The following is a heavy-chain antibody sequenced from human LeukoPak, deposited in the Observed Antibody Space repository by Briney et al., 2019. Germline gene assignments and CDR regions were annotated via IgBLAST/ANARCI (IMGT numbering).Heavy chain of an antibody. CDR2: ISGSGGST. V-gene: IGHV3-23*01. CDR1: GFTFSSYG. J-gene: IGHJ5*02. Sequence: GGTLRLSCAASGFTFSSYGMSWVRQAPGKGLEWVSAISGSGGSTYYADSVTGRFTISRDNSKNTLYLQMNSLRAEDTAVYYCANAGGGDYNWFDPWGQGTLVTVSS. D-gene: IGHD3-10*01. CDR3: ANAGGGDYNWFDP.